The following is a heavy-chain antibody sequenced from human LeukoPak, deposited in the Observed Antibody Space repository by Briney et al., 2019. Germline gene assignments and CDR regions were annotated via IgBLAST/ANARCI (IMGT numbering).Heavy chain of an antibody. CDR2: INPNSGGT. D-gene: IGHD6-13*01. V-gene: IGHV1-2*02. Sequence: ASVKVSCKASGYTFTGYYIHWVRQAPGQGLEWMGWINPNSGGTNYAQKFQGRVTMTRDTSISTAYMELSRLRSDDTAVYYCARGHGYSSSWGDYWGQGTLVTVSS. CDR1: GYTFTGYY. J-gene: IGHJ4*02. CDR3: ARGHGYSSSWGDY.